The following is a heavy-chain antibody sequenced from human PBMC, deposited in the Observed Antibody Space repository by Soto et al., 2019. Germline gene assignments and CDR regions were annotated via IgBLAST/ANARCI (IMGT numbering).Heavy chain of an antibody. V-gene: IGHV3-33*01. Sequence: GGSLRLSCAASGFTFSSYGMHWVRQAPGKGLEWVAVIWYDGSNKYYADSVKGRFTISRDNSKNTLYLQMNSLRAEDTAVYYCARDLTVWFGELRDSYYYGMAVWGQGPTVTVSS. CDR2: IWYDGSNK. CDR1: GFTFSSYG. D-gene: IGHD3-10*01. J-gene: IGHJ6*02. CDR3: ARDLTVWFGELRDSYYYGMAV.